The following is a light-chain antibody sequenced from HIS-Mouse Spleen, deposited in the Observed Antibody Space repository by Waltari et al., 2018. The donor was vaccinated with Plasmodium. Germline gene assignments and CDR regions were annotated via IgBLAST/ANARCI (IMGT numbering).Light chain of an antibody. J-gene: IGLJ2*01. CDR3: SSYAGSNNLEV. CDR1: SSDVGGYNY. Sequence: QSALTQPPSASGSPGQSVTISCTGTSSDVGGYNYVSWYQQHPGKAPKLMIYEVSKRPSVVPDRFSGSKSGNTASLTVSGLQAEDEADYYCSSYAGSNNLEVFGGGTKLTVL. V-gene: IGLV2-8*01. CDR2: EVS.